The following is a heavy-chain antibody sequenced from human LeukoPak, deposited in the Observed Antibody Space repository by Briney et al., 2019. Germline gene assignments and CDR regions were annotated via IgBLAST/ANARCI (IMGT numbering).Heavy chain of an antibody. Sequence: GGSLRLSCAASGLTFSSYEMNWVRQAPGKRLGWLSYISNTDNNIHYADSVKGRFTISRDNAKNSLYLQMNSLRAEDTAVYYCVRIDYGDFTQAFDIWGQGTMVTVSS. D-gene: IGHD4-17*01. CDR3: VRIDYGDFTQAFDI. CDR1: GLTFSSYE. V-gene: IGHV3-48*03. CDR2: ISNTDNNI. J-gene: IGHJ3*02.